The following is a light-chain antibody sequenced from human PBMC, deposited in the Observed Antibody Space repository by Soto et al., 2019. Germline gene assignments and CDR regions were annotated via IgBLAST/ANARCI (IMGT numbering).Light chain of an antibody. V-gene: IGKV1-5*01. CDR3: QQYNSYSPDT. Sequence: DIQMTQSPSTLSAYVGDRVTITCRASQSISSWLAWYQQKPGKAPKLLIYDASSLESGVPSRFSGSGSGTEFTLTISSLQPDDFATYYCQQYNSYSPDTFGGGTKVDIK. J-gene: IGKJ4*01. CDR1: QSISSW. CDR2: DAS.